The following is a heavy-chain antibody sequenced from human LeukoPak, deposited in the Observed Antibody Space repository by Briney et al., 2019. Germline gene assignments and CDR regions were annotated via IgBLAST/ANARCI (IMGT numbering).Heavy chain of an antibody. CDR2: INPNGGGT. CDR1: RYTFTSYY. Sequence: ASVTVSCKASRYTFTSYYIHWVRQAPGQGLEWMGWINPNGGGTAYTQKFQGRVTLTSDTSISTAYMELSRLRSDDTAVYFCAREFSGYETPSYWGQGTLVTVSS. CDR3: AREFSGYETPSY. D-gene: IGHD5-12*01. J-gene: IGHJ4*02. V-gene: IGHV1-2*02.